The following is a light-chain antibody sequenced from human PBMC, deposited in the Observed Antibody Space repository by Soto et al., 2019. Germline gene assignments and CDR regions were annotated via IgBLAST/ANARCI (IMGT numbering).Light chain of an antibody. CDR1: RSNLGAGYD. V-gene: IGLV1-40*01. Sequence: QSVLTQPPSVSGTPGQRVTISCTGNRSNLGAGYDVHWYQQLPVTAPKLVIYGNINLPSGVPERFSGSKSGTSASLASTGLRAEDEAYYSCQSYDYSLSASVFCGGTNVTVL. CDR2: GNI. CDR3: QSYDYSLSASV. J-gene: IGLJ3*02.